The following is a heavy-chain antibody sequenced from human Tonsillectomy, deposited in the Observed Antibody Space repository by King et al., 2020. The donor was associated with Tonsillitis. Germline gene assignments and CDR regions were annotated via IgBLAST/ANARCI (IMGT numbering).Heavy chain of an antibody. CDR2: IYYSGST. D-gene: IGHD3-22*01. CDR1: GGSISSSSYY. CDR3: ARLVGGISMIVVVIRDAFDI. V-gene: IGHV4-39*01. J-gene: IGHJ3*02. Sequence: QLQESGPGLVKPSETLSLTCTVSGGSISSSSYYWGWIRQPPGKGLGWIGSIYYSGSTYYNPSLKSRVTISVDTSKNQFSLKLSSVTAADTAVYYCARLVGGISMIVVVIRDAFDIWGQGTMVTVSS.